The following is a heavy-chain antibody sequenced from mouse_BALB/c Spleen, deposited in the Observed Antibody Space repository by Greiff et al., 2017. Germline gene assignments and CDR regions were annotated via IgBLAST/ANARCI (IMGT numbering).Heavy chain of an antibody. CDR1: GYTFTSYW. CDR2: INPSNGRT. V-gene: IGHV1S81*02. CDR3: AGAYGRWFAY. Sequence: QVQLQQPGADLVKPGASVKLSCKASGYTFTSYWMHWVKQRPGQGLEWIGEINPSNGRTNYNEKFTSKATLTVAKSSSTAYMQLRSLTSEASAVYYCAGAYGRWFAYWGQGTLVTVSA. D-gene: IGHD2-10*02. J-gene: IGHJ3*01.